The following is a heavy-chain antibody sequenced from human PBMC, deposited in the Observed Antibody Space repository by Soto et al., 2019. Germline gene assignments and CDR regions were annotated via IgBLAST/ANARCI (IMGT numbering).Heavy chain of an antibody. J-gene: IGHJ6*02. D-gene: IGHD3-16*01. CDR2: IDPGDSYT. V-gene: IGHV5-10-1*01. CDR3: ASNYGPYYYYGMDV. Sequence: GESLKISCKGSGYSFTSYWISWVRQMPGKGLEWMGRIDPGDSYTNYSPSFQGHVTISADKSISTAYLQWSSLKASDTAMYYCASNYGPYYYYGMDVWGQGTTVTVSS. CDR1: GYSFTSYW.